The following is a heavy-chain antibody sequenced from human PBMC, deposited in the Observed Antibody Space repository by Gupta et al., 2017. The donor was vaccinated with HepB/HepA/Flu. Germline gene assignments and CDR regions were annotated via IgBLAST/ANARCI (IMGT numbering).Heavy chain of an antibody. V-gene: IGHV4-4*07. D-gene: IGHD3-22*01. Sequence: GGSISSYYWSWIRQPAGKGLEWIGRIYARGSTNYNPYLKSRVTMSVDTSKNHFSLTLGSVTAADTAVYYCAREDQEYYYDTSGYYDYWGQGTLGTVAS. CDR1: GGSISSYY. J-gene: IGHJ4*02. CDR2: IYARGST. CDR3: AREDQEYYYDTSGYYDY.